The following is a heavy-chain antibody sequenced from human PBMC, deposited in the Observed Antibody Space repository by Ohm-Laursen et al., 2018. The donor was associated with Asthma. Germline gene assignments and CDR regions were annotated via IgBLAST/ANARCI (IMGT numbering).Heavy chain of an antibody. J-gene: IGHJ3*01. CDR3: AKDFRDAFDV. CDR1: GFTFSSYG. V-gene: IGHV3-30*18. CDR2: ISQDGSSE. Sequence: SLRLSCAASGFTFSSYGMHWVRQAPGKGPEWVAVISQDGSSEYYADSVKGRFTISRDNSKNTLYLQMSRLRTEDTAVYSCAKDFRDAFDVWGQGTMVTVSS.